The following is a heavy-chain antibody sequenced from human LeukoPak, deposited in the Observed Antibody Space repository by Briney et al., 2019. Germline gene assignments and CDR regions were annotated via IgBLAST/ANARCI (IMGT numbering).Heavy chain of an antibody. J-gene: IGHJ4*02. V-gene: IGHV3-74*01. CDR2: INTDGSST. Sequence: GGSLRLSCAASGFIFSSYWMHWVRHAPGKGLAWVSRINTDGSSTSYADSVKGRFTISRDNAKNTLYLHINSLRAEDTAVYYCVKDNPLDYWGQGTLVIVSS. D-gene: IGHD1-14*01. CDR1: GFIFSSYW. CDR3: VKDNPLDY.